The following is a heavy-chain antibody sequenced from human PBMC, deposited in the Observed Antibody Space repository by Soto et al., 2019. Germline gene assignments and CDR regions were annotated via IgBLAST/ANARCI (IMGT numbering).Heavy chain of an antibody. D-gene: IGHD3-10*01. CDR3: ARGGVLLWFGEPSYGMDV. V-gene: IGHV4-59*01. J-gene: IGHJ6*02. CDR1: GGSISSYY. Sequence: QVQLQESGPGLVKPSETLSLTCTVSGGSISSYYWSWIRQPPGKGLEWIGYIYYSGSTNYNPSLKRRVTLSGDTSKNQFSLKLSSVTAADTAVYYCARGGVLLWFGEPSYGMDVWGQGTTVTVSS. CDR2: IYYSGST.